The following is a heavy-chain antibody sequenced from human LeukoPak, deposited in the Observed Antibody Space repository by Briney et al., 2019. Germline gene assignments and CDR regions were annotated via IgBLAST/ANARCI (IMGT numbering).Heavy chain of an antibody. J-gene: IGHJ4*02. CDR3: ARASAAGTHLDY. CDR2: IYYSGST. V-gene: IGHV4-31*03. D-gene: IGHD6-13*01. Sequence: SETLSLTCTVSGGSISSGGYYWSWIRLHPGKGLEWIGYIYYSGSTYYNPSLKSRVTISVDTPKNQFSLKLSSVTAADTAVYYCARASAAGTHLDYWGQGTLDTVSS. CDR1: GGSISSGGYY.